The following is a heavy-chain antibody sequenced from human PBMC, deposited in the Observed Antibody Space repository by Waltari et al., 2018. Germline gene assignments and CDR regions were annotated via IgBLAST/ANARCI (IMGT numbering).Heavy chain of an antibody. CDR2: IYTRGST. D-gene: IGHD3-3*01. CDR3: ARAYSGTIFGVVIPDRDYYYYGMDV. Sequence: QVQLQESGPGLVKPSQTLSLTCTVSGGSISSGSYYWSWIRPPAGKGLEWIGRIYTRGSTNYNPSRKSRVTISVDTSKNQFSLKRSSVTAADTAVYYCARAYSGTIFGVVIPDRDYYYYGMDVWGQGTTVTVSS. CDR1: GGSISSGSYY. V-gene: IGHV4-61*02. J-gene: IGHJ6*02.